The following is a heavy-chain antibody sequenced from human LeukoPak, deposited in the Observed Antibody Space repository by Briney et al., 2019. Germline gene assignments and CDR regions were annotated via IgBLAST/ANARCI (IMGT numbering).Heavy chain of an antibody. Sequence: GGSLRLSCAASGFTFSSYSMNWVRQAPGKGLEWVSSISSSSSYIYYADSVKGRFTISRDNAKNSLYLQMNSLRAEDTAVYYCAQDLRFLEWLQPPVDYWGQGTLVTVSS. D-gene: IGHD3-3*01. CDR3: AQDLRFLEWLQPPVDY. CDR2: ISSSSSYI. V-gene: IGHV3-21*04. CDR1: GFTFSSYS. J-gene: IGHJ4*02.